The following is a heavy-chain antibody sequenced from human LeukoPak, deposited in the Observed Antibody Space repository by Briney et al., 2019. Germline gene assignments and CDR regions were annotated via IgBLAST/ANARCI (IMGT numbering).Heavy chain of an antibody. Sequence: TSETLSLTCIVSGGSISVYYWSWIRQPPGKGLEWIGYIYNSGSTNYNPSLKSRLTISVDTSKNQFSLKLSSVTAADTAVYYCARDRALGYWGQGTLVTVSS. D-gene: IGHD3-16*01. CDR2: IYNSGST. V-gene: IGHV4-59*01. CDR3: ARDRALGY. CDR1: GGSISVYY. J-gene: IGHJ4*02.